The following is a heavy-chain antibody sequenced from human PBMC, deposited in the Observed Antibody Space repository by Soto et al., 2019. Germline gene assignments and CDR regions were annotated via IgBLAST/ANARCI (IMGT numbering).Heavy chain of an antibody. D-gene: IGHD3-22*01. V-gene: IGHV4-61*01. Sequence: QVQLQESGPGLVKPSETLSLTCTVSGASVSSGSYYWSWIRQPPGKGLEWIGYIYYSGSTNYNPSLKSRVTISVDTSKNQFSLKLSSVTAADTAVYYCARRAYYDSSGYYAFDIWGQGTMVTVSS. CDR2: IYYSGST. CDR1: GASVSSGSYY. CDR3: ARRAYYDSSGYYAFDI. J-gene: IGHJ3*02.